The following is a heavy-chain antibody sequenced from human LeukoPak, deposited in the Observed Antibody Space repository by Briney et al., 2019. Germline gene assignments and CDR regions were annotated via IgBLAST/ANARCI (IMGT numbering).Heavy chain of an antibody. Sequence: ASVKVSCKASGYTVTHYGITGVGQAPGQGLAWMGWINTYNGDTKCAQKLQGRVTMTTDTSTSTAFMELRSLRSDDSAVYYCARGIRSPLFDYWGLGTLVTVSP. J-gene: IGHJ4*02. CDR3: ARGIRSPLFDY. V-gene: IGHV1-18*01. CDR1: GYTVTHYG. CDR2: INTYNGDT. D-gene: IGHD3-16*01.